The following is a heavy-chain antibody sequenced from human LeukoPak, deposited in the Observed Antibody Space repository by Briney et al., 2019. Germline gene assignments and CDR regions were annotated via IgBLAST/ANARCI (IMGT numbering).Heavy chain of an antibody. D-gene: IGHD2-2*01. J-gene: IGHJ4*02. Sequence: ASVKVSCKASGYTFTSYYMHWVRQAPGQGLEWMGIINPSGGSTSYAQKFQGRVTMTRDTSTSTVYMELSSLRSEDTAVYYCARGAVGYCSSTSCYPQDYWGQGTLVTVSS. CDR1: GYTFTSYY. CDR2: INPSGGST. CDR3: ARGAVGYCSSTSCYPQDY. V-gene: IGHV1-46*01.